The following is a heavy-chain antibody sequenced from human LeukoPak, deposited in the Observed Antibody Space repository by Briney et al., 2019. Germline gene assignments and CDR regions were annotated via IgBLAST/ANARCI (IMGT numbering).Heavy chain of an antibody. Sequence: RTGGSLRLSCAASGFTFSSYGMSWVRQAPGKGLEWVSAISGSGGSTYYADSVKGRFTISRDNSKNTLYLQMNSLRAEDTAVYYCAKGDIVATSLFDHWGQGTPVTVSS. J-gene: IGHJ4*02. D-gene: IGHD5-12*01. CDR3: AKGDIVATSLFDH. V-gene: IGHV3-23*01. CDR2: ISGSGGST. CDR1: GFTFSSYG.